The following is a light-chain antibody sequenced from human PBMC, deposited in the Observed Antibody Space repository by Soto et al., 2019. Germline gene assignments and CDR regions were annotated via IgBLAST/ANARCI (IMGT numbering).Light chain of an antibody. J-gene: IGKJ1*01. Sequence: DLQMTHSPSTLSGSVGDSVTITCRASQTISSWLAWYQQKPGKAPKLLIYKASTLKSGVPSRFSGSGSGTEFTLTISSLQPDDFATYYCQQYNSYSAAFGQGTKVDI. CDR2: KAS. CDR3: QQYNSYSAA. CDR1: QTISSW. V-gene: IGKV1-5*03.